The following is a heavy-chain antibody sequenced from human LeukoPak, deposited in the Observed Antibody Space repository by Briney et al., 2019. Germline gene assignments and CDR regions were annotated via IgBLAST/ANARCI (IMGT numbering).Heavy chain of an antibody. D-gene: IGHD3-10*01. Sequence: SETRSLTCVAYGGSFSGYYWSWIRQPPGKGLEWMGKINNSGSTTYNPSLKSRVTISVDTSKNQFSLKLSSVTAADTAVYYCARTPTITMVRGVIWKRRTGYNYFDYWGQGTLVTVSS. J-gene: IGHJ4*02. V-gene: IGHV4-34*01. CDR3: ARTPTITMVRGVIWKRRTGYNYFDY. CDR1: GGSFSGYY. CDR2: INNSGST.